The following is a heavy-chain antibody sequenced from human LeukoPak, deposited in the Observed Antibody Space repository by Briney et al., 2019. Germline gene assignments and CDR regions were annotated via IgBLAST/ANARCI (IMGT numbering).Heavy chain of an antibody. Sequence: SETLSLTCTVSGGSISSYYWSWIRQPPGKGLEWIGYIYYSGSTNYNPSLKSRVTISVDTSKNQFSLKLSSVTAADTAVYYCARGDYWSGWSIFDYWGQGTLVTVSS. CDR2: IYYSGST. D-gene: IGHD3-3*01. CDR3: ARGDYWSGWSIFDY. J-gene: IGHJ4*02. V-gene: IGHV4-59*01. CDR1: GGSISSYY.